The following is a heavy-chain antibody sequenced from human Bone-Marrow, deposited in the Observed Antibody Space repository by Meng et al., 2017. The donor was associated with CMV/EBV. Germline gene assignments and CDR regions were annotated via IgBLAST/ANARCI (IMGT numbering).Heavy chain of an antibody. CDR2: IIPIFGTA. D-gene: IGHD6-6*01. J-gene: IGHJ5*02. CDR3: ATVYSSSLSWFDP. Sequence: SVKVSCKASGYTFTSYGISWVRQAPGQGLEWMGGIIPIFGTANYAQKFQGRVTITTDESTSTAYMELSSLRSEDTAVYYCATVYSSSLSWFDPWGQGILVTVSS. CDR1: GYTFTSYG. V-gene: IGHV1-69*05.